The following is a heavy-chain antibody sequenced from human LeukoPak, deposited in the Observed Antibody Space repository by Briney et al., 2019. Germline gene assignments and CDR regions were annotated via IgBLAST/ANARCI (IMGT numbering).Heavy chain of an antibody. CDR1: GGSISSYY. Sequence: PSETLSLTCTVSGGSISSYYWSWIRQPAGKGLEWIGRIYSTGSTNYNPSLKSRGTMSVDTSKNQFSLRLRSVTAADTAVYYCARQIASAGTAGFDFWGQGALVTVSS. J-gene: IGHJ4*02. CDR2: IYSTGST. CDR3: ARQIASAGTAGFDF. D-gene: IGHD6-13*01. V-gene: IGHV4-4*07.